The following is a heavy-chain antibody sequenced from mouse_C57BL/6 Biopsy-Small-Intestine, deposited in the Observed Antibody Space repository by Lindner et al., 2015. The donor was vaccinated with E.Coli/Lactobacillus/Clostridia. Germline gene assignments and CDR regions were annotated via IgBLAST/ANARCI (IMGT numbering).Heavy chain of an antibody. Sequence: VQLQESGAELVRPGASVKISCKTFGYTFTNNRINWVKQRPGQGLDWIGYINPYNDYTNYNQKFKDKATLTVDKSSSTAYMELSSLTSEDSAVYYCARSYYSNSGAMDYWGQGTSVTVSS. J-gene: IGHJ4*01. CDR3: ARSYYSNSGAMDY. V-gene: IGHV1S45*01. CDR1: GYTFTNNR. CDR2: INPYNDYT. D-gene: IGHD2-5*01.